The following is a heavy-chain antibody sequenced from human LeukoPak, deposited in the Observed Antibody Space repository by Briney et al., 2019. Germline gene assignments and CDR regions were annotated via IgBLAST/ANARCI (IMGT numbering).Heavy chain of an antibody. Sequence: GGTLRLSCAASGFTFSSYGMSWVRQAPGKGLEWVSSISRSGESTFYADSVRGRFTISRDNSKNTASLQMESLRAEDTALYYCAKDYAVGSIDYWGQGTLVTVSS. J-gene: IGHJ4*02. CDR1: GFTFSSYG. CDR3: AKDYAVGSIDY. D-gene: IGHD3-16*01. V-gene: IGHV3-23*01. CDR2: ISRSGEST.